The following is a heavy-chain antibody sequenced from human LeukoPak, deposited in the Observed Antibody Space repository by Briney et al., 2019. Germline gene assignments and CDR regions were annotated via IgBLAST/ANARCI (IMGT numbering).Heavy chain of an antibody. CDR2: ISSSGSTI. D-gene: IGHD6-13*01. CDR1: GFTFSDYY. V-gene: IGHV3-11*01. CDR3: TRQLLGSSWYLGSIYYYYYMDV. Sequence: GGSLRLSCAASGFTFSDYYMSWIRQAPGKGLEWVSYISSSGSTIYYADSVKGRFTISRDNAKNSLYLQMNSLKTEDTAVYYCTRQLLGSSWYLGSIYYYYYMDVWGKGTTVTISS. J-gene: IGHJ6*03.